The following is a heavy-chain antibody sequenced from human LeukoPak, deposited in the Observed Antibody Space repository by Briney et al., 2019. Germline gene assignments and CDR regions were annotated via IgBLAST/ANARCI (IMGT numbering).Heavy chain of an antibody. CDR2: ISHSGST. J-gene: IGHJ5*02. CDR3: ARGSAITMVRGVIRRWFDP. V-gene: IGHV4-34*01. Sequence: SETLSLTCAVYGGSFSGYYWSWIRQPPGKGLEWIGEISHSGSTNYNPSLKSRVTISVDTSKNQFSLKVSSVTAADTAVYYCARGSAITMVRGVIRRWFDPWGQGTLVTVSS. CDR1: GGSFSGYY. D-gene: IGHD3-10*01.